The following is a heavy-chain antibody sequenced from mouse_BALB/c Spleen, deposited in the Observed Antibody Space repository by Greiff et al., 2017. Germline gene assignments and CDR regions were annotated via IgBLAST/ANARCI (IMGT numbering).Heavy chain of an antibody. CDR3: ARSTGTNYFDY. V-gene: IGHV7-3*02. CDR1: GFTFTDYY. J-gene: IGHJ2*01. Sequence: VQLKESGGGLVQPGGSLRLSCATSGFTFTDYYMSWVRQPPGKALEWLGFIRNKANGYTTEYSASVKGRFTISRDNSQSIHYLQMNTLRAEDSATYYCARSTGTNYFDYWGQGTTLTVSS. CDR2: IRNKANGYTT. D-gene: IGHD4-1*02.